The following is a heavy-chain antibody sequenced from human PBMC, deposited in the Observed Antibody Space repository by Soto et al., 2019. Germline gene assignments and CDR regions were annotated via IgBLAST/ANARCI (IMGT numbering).Heavy chain of an antibody. Sequence: QVQLQQWGAGLLKPSETLSLTCAVYGGSLSGYYGNWIRQSPGKGPEWIAEIHYSGLTNYNPSLKSRVTISIDTSKNQFSLNMSSVTAADTAVYYCARTRNLDVWGQGTTVTVSS. CDR2: IHYSGLT. D-gene: IGHD1-1*01. V-gene: IGHV4-34*01. CDR1: GGSLSGYY. J-gene: IGHJ6*02. CDR3: ARTRNLDV.